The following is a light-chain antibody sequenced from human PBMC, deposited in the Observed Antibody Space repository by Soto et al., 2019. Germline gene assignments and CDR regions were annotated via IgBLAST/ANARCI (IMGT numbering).Light chain of an antibody. CDR2: ATS. CDR1: RNVSIY. V-gene: IGKV1-39*01. J-gene: IGKJ5*01. CDR3: QQSYKMPS. Sequence: IPLTQAPSSLAASVGDRLTLTCRASRNVSIYLNQHQHKPGKGPTLLIHATSNLQIGVPSRFSGSGSGTEFTLTIRSLEPEDFGTYYCQQSYKMPSFGQGTRLQI.